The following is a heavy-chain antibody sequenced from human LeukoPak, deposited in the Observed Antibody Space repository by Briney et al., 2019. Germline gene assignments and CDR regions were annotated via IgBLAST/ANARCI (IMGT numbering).Heavy chain of an antibody. CDR1: GYTFTGYY. CDR2: INPNSGGT. Sequence: ASVKVSCKASGYTFTGYYIHWVRQAPGQGLEWMGWINPNSGGTNYAQKFQGRVTITRDTSISTVYMELSKLRSDDTAVYYCAPGANFAARYYFDYWGQGTLVTVYS. V-gene: IGHV1-2*02. CDR3: APGANFAARYYFDY. J-gene: IGHJ4*02. D-gene: IGHD2-2*01.